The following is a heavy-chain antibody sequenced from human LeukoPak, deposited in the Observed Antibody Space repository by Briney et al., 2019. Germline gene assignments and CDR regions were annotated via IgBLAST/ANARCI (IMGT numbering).Heavy chain of an antibody. CDR1: GGSFSGYY. V-gene: IGHV4-34*01. Sequence: SETLSLTCAVYGGSFSGYYWSWIRQTPEKGLEWIGEIHHYGSTNYNPSLKSRVTILIDTSKNQFSLKLSSVTAADTAVYYCARLGDDSSGYYYPFDPWGQGTLVTVSS. D-gene: IGHD3-22*01. J-gene: IGHJ5*02. CDR2: IHHYGST. CDR3: ARLGDDSSGYYYPFDP.